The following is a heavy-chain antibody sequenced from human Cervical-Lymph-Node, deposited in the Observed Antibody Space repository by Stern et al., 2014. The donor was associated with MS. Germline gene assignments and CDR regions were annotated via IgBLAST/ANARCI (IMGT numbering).Heavy chain of an antibody. V-gene: IGHV4-59*08. J-gene: IGHJ4*02. Sequence: QVQLQESGPGLVKPSETLSLTCAVSGGSISSRYWGWIRQPPGKGLEWIGLISHSGDTKYNPSLKSRVTISLATSKNQFSLKVTSVTAADTAVYYCARLSTAVDFWGQGTLVTVSS. CDR1: GGSISSRY. CDR2: ISHSGDT. CDR3: ARLSTAVDF.